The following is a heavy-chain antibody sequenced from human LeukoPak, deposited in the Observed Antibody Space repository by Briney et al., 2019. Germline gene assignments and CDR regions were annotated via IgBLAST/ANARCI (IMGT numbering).Heavy chain of an antibody. CDR1: GFTFSSYA. D-gene: IGHD6-13*01. CDR3: ARETIKQQLGPFFDY. J-gene: IGHJ4*02. CDR2: ISYDGSNK. Sequence: GGSLRLSCAASGFTFSSYAMHWVRQAPGKGLEWVAVISYDGSNKYYADSVKGRFTISRDNSKNTLYLQMNSLRAEDTAVYYCARETIKQQLGPFFDYWGQGTLVTVSS. V-gene: IGHV3-30-3*01.